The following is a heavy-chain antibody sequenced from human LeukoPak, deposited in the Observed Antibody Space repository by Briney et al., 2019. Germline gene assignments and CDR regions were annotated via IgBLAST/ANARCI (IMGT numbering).Heavy chain of an antibody. J-gene: IGHJ4*02. Sequence: SETLSLTCTVSGGSISSSSYYWGWIRQPPGTGLEWIGSIYYSGSTYYNPSLKSRVTISVYTSKNQFSLKLSSVTAAEPAVYYCARHLPRKPVWELLRPPAPGEFDYWGQGTLVPVSS. V-gene: IGHV4-39*01. D-gene: IGHD1-26*01. CDR2: IYYSGST. CDR1: GGSISSSSYY. CDR3: ARHLPRKPVWELLRPPAPGEFDY.